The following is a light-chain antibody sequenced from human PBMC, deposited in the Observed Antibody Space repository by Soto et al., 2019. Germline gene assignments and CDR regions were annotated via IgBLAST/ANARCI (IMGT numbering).Light chain of an antibody. CDR2: AAS. CDR1: EDIRSW. J-gene: IGKJ1*01. V-gene: IGKV1-12*01. Sequence: EIQLTQSPSSLSASVGDSVTITCRASEDIRSWLGWYQQKPGEAPKLLIFAASSLQSGVPSRFSGSGFGTHFTLTITDLQPEDFATYYGQQDNNFHPWTFGQGTKVEVK. CDR3: QQDNNFHPWT.